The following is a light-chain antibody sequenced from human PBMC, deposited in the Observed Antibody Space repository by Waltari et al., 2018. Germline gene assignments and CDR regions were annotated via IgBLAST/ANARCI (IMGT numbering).Light chain of an antibody. Sequence: DIQMTQSPYYLSASVGDRVTITCRASQSISSYLNWYQQTPGKGPNLLNNAASSLQSGVPSRFRVIGSGTDFTLTISSQQPEDFATYYCQQSYNTFLITFGHGTRLEIK. CDR1: QSISSY. V-gene: IGKV1-39*01. J-gene: IGKJ5*01. CDR3: QQSYNTFLIT. CDR2: AAS.